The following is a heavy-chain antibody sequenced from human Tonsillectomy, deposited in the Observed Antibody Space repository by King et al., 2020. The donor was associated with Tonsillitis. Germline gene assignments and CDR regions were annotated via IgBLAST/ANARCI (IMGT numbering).Heavy chain of an antibody. V-gene: IGHV3-11*05. CDR1: GFTFSDYY. CDR3: AKDISNDGFEY. J-gene: IGHJ4*02. Sequence: VQLVESGGGLVKPGGSLRLSCAASGFTFSDYYMSWIRQAPGEGLEGGSHIGNSGTYTNYADSVKCRFSISSDNAKNSVYLQMNSLSAEDTAVYYCAKDISNDGFEYWGQGTLVTVAS. CDR2: IGNSGTYT. D-gene: IGHD2-15*01.